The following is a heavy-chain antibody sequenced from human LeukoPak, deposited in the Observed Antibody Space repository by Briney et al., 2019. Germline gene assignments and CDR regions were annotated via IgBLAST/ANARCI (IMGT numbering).Heavy chain of an antibody. V-gene: IGHV3-9*03. D-gene: IGHD3-10*01. CDR2: ISWNSGSI. Sequence: HPWGSLRLSCAASGLTFDDYAMHWVRQAPGKGLEWVSGISWNSGSIGYADSVKGRFTISRDNAKNSLYLQMNSLRAEDMALYYCAKRGSGSYYQPVDYWGQGTLVTVSS. CDR1: GLTFDDYA. J-gene: IGHJ4*02. CDR3: AKRGSGSYYQPVDY.